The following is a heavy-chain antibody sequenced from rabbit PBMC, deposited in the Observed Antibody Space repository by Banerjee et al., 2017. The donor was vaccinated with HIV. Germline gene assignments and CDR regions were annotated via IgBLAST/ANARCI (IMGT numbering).Heavy chain of an antibody. CDR2: IVPIFGVT. V-gene: IGHV1S7*01. Sequence: HLTETGGGLVQPGGSLTLSCKASGFDFTNYYISWVRQAPGKGLEWIGYIVPIFGVTYYANWVNGRFTISSHNAQNTLYLQLNSLTAADTATYFCVRNYVNAFDPWGPGTLVTV. D-gene: IGHD1-1*01. J-gene: IGHJ2*01. CDR3: VRNYVNAFDP. CDR1: GFDFTNYY.